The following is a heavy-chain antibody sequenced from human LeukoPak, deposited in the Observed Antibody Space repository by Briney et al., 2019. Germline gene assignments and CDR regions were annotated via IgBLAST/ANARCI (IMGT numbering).Heavy chain of an antibody. CDR3: ARRVSSITAYFLDY. CDR1: GGSISSYY. J-gene: IGHJ4*02. Sequence: SETLSLTCTVSGGSISSYYWSWLRQPPGKGLEWIGYIYYNGNTNYNPSLKSRVTISLDTSKNQFSLKLSSVTAADTAVYYCARRVSSITAYFLDYWGQGTQVTVPS. D-gene: IGHD1-20*01. V-gene: IGHV4-59*08. CDR2: IYYNGNT.